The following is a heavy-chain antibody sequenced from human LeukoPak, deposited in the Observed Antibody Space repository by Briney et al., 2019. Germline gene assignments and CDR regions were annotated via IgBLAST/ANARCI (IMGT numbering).Heavy chain of an antibody. Sequence: SVKVSCKASGGTFSSYAISWVRQAPGQGLEWMGGIIPIFGTANYAQKFQGRVTMTRDTSTSTVYMELSSLRSEDTAVYYCARGGAQQLVPENYGTDVWGQGTTVTVSS. CDR2: IIPIFGTA. CDR1: GGTFSSYA. V-gene: IGHV1-69*05. CDR3: ARGGAQQLVPENYGTDV. D-gene: IGHD6-13*01. J-gene: IGHJ6*02.